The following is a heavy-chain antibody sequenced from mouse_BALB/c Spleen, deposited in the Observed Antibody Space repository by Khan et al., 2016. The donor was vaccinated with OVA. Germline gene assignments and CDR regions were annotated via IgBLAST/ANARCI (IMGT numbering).Heavy chain of an antibody. CDR1: GYTFPSNT. Sequence: QVQLQQSGAELARPGASVKMSCKASGYTFPSNTMHWVKQRPGQGLEWIGYINPRSDYTIYNQKFKDKATLTADISSTTAYMQLSSLTSDDDAVYYCARRTTGYAMDYWGQGTSVTVSS. J-gene: IGHJ4*01. CDR2: INPRSDYT. CDR3: ARRTTGYAMDY. D-gene: IGHD2-14*01. V-gene: IGHV1-4*01.